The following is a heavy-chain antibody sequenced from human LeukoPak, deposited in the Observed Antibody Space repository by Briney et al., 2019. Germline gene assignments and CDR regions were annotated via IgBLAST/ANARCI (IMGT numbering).Heavy chain of an antibody. CDR3: TRVEYYYFDY. CDR1: GFTFGGYA. V-gene: IGHV3-49*04. CDR2: IRSKAYGGTT. D-gene: IGHD2/OR15-2a*01. J-gene: IGHJ4*02. Sequence: GGSLRLSFTASGFTFGGYAMSWVRQAPGKGLEWVGFIRSKAYGGTTEYAASVKGRFTISRDDSKSIAYLQMNSLKTEDTAVYYCTRVEYYYFDYWGQGTLVTVSS.